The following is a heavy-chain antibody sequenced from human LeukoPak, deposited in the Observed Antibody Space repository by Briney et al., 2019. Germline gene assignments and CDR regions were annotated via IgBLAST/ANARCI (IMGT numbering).Heavy chain of an antibody. CDR1: GYTFTSYG. Sequence: ASVKVSCKASGYTFTSYGISWVRQAPGQGLEWMGWISAYNGNTNYAQKLQGRVTMTTDTSTSTAYMELRSLRSDDTAVYYCARLGIVVVPAAIPQDYWGQGTLVTVSS. J-gene: IGHJ4*02. CDR2: ISAYNGNT. D-gene: IGHD2-2*02. V-gene: IGHV1-18*01. CDR3: ARLGIVVVPAAIPQDY.